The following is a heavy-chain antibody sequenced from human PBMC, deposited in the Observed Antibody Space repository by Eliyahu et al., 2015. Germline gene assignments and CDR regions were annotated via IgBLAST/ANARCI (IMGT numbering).Heavy chain of an antibody. J-gene: IGHJ6*02. CDR3: AKKFAGYNYYYYGMDV. V-gene: IGHV3-23*01. D-gene: IGHD5-24*01. Sequence: GLEWVSFISGNGGTTYYADSVKGRFIISRDNSKNTLHLQMKSLRAEDTAVYYCAKKFAGYNYYYYGMDVWGQGTTVTVSS. CDR2: ISGNGGTT.